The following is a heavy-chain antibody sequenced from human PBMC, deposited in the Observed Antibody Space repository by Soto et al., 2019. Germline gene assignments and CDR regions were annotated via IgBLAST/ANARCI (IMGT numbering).Heavy chain of an antibody. D-gene: IGHD3-16*01. CDR1: GYTFTSYG. V-gene: IGHV1-18*01. CDR2: INTYNGKT. CDR3: AMVDVYVTPSPQDV. J-gene: IGHJ6*02. Sequence: QVQLVQSGAEVKNPGASVKVSCKTSGYTFTSYGIGWARQAPGQGLEWMGWINTYNGKTNYAQNLQGRVTLTTDTSTSTAYMELRSLRSNDTAIYYCAMVDVYVTPSPQDVWGQGTTVTVSS.